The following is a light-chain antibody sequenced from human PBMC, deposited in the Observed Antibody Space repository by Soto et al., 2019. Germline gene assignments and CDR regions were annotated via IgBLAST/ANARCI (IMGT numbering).Light chain of an antibody. CDR1: QSIGTY. V-gene: IGKV3-20*01. CDR3: QQYFSIPLT. Sequence: EVELTQSPGSLSLSPGERATLSCRASQSIGTYLAWYQEKPGKGPRLCIYVSSSRATGTRGRFSCSCTGTDLTLTISSLEPDDFAVYNCQQYFSIPLTYCGGTTVYIK. CDR2: VSS. J-gene: IGKJ4*01.